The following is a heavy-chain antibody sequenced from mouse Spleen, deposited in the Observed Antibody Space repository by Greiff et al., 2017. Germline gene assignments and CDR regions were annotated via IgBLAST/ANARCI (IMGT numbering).Heavy chain of an antibody. CDR1: GYTFTSYW. V-gene: IGHV1-72*01. CDR3: AGSYYSYYSYDGGDAMDY. Sequence: QVQLQQPGAELVKPGASVKLSCKASGYTFTSYWMHWVKQRPGRGLEWIGRIDPNSGGTKYNEKFKSKATLTVDKPSSTAYMQLSSLTSEDSAVYYCAGSYYSYYSYDGGDAMDYWGQGTSVTVSS. CDR2: IDPNSGGT. J-gene: IGHJ4*01. D-gene: IGHD2-12*01.